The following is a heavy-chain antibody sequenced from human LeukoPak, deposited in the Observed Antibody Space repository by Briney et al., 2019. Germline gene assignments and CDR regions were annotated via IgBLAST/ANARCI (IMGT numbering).Heavy chain of an antibody. CDR1: GGSFSGYY. J-gene: IGHJ3*02. CDR3: ASPLAASGLRAFDI. CDR2: INHSGST. D-gene: IGHD6-25*01. V-gene: IGHV4-34*01. Sequence: SETLSLTCAVYGGSFSGYYWSWIRPPPGKGLEWIGEINHSGSTNYNPSLKSRVTISVDTSKNQFSLKLSSVTAADTAVYYCASPLAASGLRAFDIWGQGTMVTVSS.